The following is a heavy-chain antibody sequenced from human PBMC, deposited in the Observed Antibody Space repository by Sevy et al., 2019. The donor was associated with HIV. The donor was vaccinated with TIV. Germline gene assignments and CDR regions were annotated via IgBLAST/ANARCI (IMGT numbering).Heavy chain of an antibody. CDR2: ISYDGINK. D-gene: IGHD6-13*01. Sequence: GGSLRLSCAASGFTFSSYAMHWVRQAPGKGLEWVAVISYDGINKYYADSVKGRFTISRDNSKNSRYLQMNSLRAEDTAVYDCASYASSSWSLYYYYYGMDVWGQGTTVTVSS. CDR3: ASYASSSWSLYYYYYGMDV. CDR1: GFTFSSYA. V-gene: IGHV3-30*04. J-gene: IGHJ6*02.